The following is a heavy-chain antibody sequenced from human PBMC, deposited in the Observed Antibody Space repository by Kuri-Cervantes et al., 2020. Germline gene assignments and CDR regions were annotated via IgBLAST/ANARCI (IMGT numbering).Heavy chain of an antibody. J-gene: IGHJ4*02. CDR2: ISYDGSNK. CDR3: RYTIAAAGPVFDY. V-gene: IGHV3-30*03. Sequence: GESLKISCAASGFTFSSYGMHWVRQAPGKGLEWVAVISYDGSNKYYADSVKGRFTISRDNSKNTLYLQMNSLRAEDTAVYYCRYTIAAAGPVFDYWGQGTLVTVSS. D-gene: IGHD6-13*01. CDR1: GFTFSSYG.